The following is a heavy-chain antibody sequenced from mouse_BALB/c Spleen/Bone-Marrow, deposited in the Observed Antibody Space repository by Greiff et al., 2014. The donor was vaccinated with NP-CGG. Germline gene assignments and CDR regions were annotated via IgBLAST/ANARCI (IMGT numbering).Heavy chain of an antibody. CDR1: GFTFSSYG. D-gene: IGHD3-1*01. J-gene: IGHJ4*01. V-gene: IGHV5-6*02. CDR2: FSSGGSYT. CDR3: ARHGLHGDAVDC. Sequence: DVMLVESGGDLVKPGGSLKLSCAASGFTFSSYGMSWVRQTPDKRLEWVATFSSGGSYTYYPDSLKGRFTISRDIAKNTLYLQMSSLKSEDTALYYCARHGLHGDAVDCWGQGTSVTVSS.